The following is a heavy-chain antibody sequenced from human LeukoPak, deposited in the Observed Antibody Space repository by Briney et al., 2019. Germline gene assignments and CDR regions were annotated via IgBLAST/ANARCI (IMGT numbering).Heavy chain of an antibody. Sequence: ASVKVSCQASGGTFSSYAISWVRQAPGQGLEWMGGIIPIFGTENYAQKFQGRVTITADESTSTAYMELSSLRSEDTAVYYCARSGTQQLGYCSGGSCYPYYFDYWGQGTLVTVSS. J-gene: IGHJ4*02. CDR3: ARSGTQQLGYCSGGSCYPYYFDY. CDR2: IIPIFGTE. CDR1: GGTFSSYA. V-gene: IGHV1-69*13. D-gene: IGHD2-15*01.